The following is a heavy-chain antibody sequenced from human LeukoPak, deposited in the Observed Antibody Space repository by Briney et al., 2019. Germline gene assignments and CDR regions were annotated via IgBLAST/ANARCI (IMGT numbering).Heavy chain of an antibody. V-gene: IGHV4-59*08. D-gene: IGHD5-12*01. J-gene: IGHJ6*02. CDR3: ARHDGFRSGYDWDDYYYYGMDV. Sequence: SETLSLTCTVSGGSISSYYWSWIRQPPGKGLEWIGYIYYSGSTNYNPSLKSRVTISVDTSKNKFSLKLSSVTAADTAVYYCARHDGFRSGYDWDDYYYYGMDVWGQGTTVTVSS. CDR1: GGSISSYY. CDR2: IYYSGST.